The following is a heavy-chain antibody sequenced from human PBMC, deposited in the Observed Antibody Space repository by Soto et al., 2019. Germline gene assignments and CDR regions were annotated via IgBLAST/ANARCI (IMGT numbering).Heavy chain of an antibody. V-gene: IGHV4-31*02. CDR1: GASVGSGVYF. D-gene: IGHD6-25*01. CDR2: VHPNGNI. J-gene: IGHJ1*01. Sequence: SESLSLGWRVSGASVGSGVYFWNWIRQLPGKGLQWLGHVHPNGNIYYNPSLQSRFTMSMDTSNNQVSLQLNSVTVADTAVYYCVRGSDPYKCGFWGQG. CDR3: VRGSDPYKCGF.